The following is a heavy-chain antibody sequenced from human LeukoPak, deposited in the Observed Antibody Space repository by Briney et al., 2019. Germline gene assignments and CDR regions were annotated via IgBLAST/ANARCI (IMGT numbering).Heavy chain of an antibody. CDR3: ARGIYYDSSGRDRYGMDV. CDR2: IGTAGDT. V-gene: IGHV3-13*04. J-gene: IGHJ6*02. CDR1: GFTFSSYD. D-gene: IGHD3-22*01. Sequence: PGRSLRLSCAASGFTFSSYDMHWVRQATGKGLEWVSAIGTAGDTYYPGSVKGRFTISRENAKNSLYLQMNSLRAGDTAVYYCARGIYYDSSGRDRYGMDVWGQGTTVTVSS.